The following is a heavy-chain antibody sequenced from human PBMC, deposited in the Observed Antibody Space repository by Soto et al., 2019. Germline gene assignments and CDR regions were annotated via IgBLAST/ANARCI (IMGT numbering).Heavy chain of an antibody. CDR3: AKDSDVHNWFDP. CDR1: GFTFSSYA. J-gene: IGHJ5*02. V-gene: IGHV3-23*01. CDR2: ISGSGGST. Sequence: EVQLLESGGGLVQPGGSLRLSCAASGFTFSSYAMSWVRQAPGKGLEWVSAISGSGGSTYYVDSVKGRFTISRDNSKNTLDLQMNSLRAEDTAVYYCAKDSDVHNWFDPWGQGTLVTVSS.